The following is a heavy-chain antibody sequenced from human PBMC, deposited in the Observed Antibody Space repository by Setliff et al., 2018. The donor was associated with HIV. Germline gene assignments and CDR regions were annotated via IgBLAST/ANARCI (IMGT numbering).Heavy chain of an antibody. Sequence: ASVKVSCKASGYTFTNYYIHWVRQAPGQGLEWMGMINPSVGSTSHAQKFQGRVPMTRDTATNTVYMELTSLRSEDTAVYYCARGLGYSSGSEYFQYWGQGTLVTVSS. V-gene: IGHV1-46*03. J-gene: IGHJ1*01. D-gene: IGHD5-18*01. CDR2: INPSVGST. CDR1: GYTFTNYY. CDR3: ARGLGYSSGSEYFQY.